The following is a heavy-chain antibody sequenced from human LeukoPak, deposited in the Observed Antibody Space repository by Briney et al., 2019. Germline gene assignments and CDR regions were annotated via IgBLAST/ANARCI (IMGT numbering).Heavy chain of an antibody. Sequence: GGSLRLSCAASGFKFDDYGMSWVRQAPGKGLEWVSGISWNGGNTGYADSVKGRFTISRDNAKNSVFLQVNSLRADDTAFYYCAREGIYCVNGVCYLDYWGQGTLDTVSS. V-gene: IGHV3-20*04. CDR3: AREGIYCVNGVCYLDY. D-gene: IGHD2-8*01. CDR2: ISWNGGNT. CDR1: GFKFDDYG. J-gene: IGHJ4*02.